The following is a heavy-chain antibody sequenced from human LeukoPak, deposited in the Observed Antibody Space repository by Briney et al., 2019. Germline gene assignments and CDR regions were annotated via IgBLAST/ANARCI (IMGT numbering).Heavy chain of an antibody. CDR1: GFTFSDYY. CDR2: ISSSGSTI. CDR3: ARDDHVKYGSGVLTRANWFDP. Sequence: PGGSLRLSCAASGFTFSDYYMGWLRQAPGKGLEWVSYISSSGSTIYYADSVKGRFTISRDNAKNSLYLQMNSLRAEDTAVYYCARDDHVKYGSGVLTRANWFDPWGQGTLVTVSS. J-gene: IGHJ5*02. V-gene: IGHV3-11*01. D-gene: IGHD3-10*01.